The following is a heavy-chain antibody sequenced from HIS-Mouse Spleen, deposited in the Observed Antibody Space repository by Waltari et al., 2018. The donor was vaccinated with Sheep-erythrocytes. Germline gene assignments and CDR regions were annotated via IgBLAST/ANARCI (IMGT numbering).Heavy chain of an antibody. D-gene: IGHD1-1*01. V-gene: IGHV3-30*18. Sequence: QVQLVESGGGVVQPGRSLRLSCAASGFTFSSYGMHWVRQAPGKGLEGVEVISYNVSKTYYAESVKGRFTISRDNSKNTLYPQMNSLRAEDTAVYYCAKVRTVNYWYFDLWGRGTLVTVSS. CDR3: AKVRTVNYWYFDL. CDR1: GFTFSSYG. CDR2: ISYNVSKT. J-gene: IGHJ2*01.